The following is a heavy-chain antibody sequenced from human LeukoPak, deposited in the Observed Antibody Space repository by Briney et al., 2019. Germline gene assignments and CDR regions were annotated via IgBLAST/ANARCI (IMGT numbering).Heavy chain of an antibody. D-gene: IGHD4-23*01. CDR1: DGSISYYY. CDR3: ARWHMNSQDV. CDR2: IYVGGST. Sequence: SETLSLTCTVSDGSISYYYWSWIRQPAGKGLEWIGRIYVGGSTNHSPSLKSRVSMSLDKSKNQLSLKLISVSAADTAVYYCARWHMNSQDVWGRGTAVTVS. V-gene: IGHV4-4*07. J-gene: IGHJ6*02.